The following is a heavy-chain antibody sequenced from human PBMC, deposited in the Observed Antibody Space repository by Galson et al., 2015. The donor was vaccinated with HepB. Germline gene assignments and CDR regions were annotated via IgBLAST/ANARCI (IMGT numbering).Heavy chain of an antibody. CDR1: GYTFTSYW. CDR2: IDPADSYT. Sequence: QSGAEVKKPGESLRISCRGSGYTFTSYWINWVRQMPGKGPEWMGRIDPADSYTNYSPSFQGHVTISSDKSISTAYLQWSSLQASDTAIYYCTRQPPVQWLYGYTFDIWGQGTMVTVSS. V-gene: IGHV5-10-1*01. CDR3: TRQPPVQWLYGYTFDI. J-gene: IGHJ3*02. D-gene: IGHD3-22*01.